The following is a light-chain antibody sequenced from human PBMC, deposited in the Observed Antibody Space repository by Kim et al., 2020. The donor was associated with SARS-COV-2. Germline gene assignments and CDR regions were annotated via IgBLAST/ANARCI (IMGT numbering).Light chain of an antibody. J-gene: IGLJ2*01. CDR1: ALPKQY. V-gene: IGLV3-25*03. CDR3: QSADSSGTYPVV. CDR2: KDS. Sequence: YELTQPPSVSVSPGQTARITCSGDALPKQYAYWYQQKPGQAPVLVIYKDSERPSGIPERFSGSSSGTTVTLTISGVQAEDEADYYCQSADSSGTYPVVFGGGTQLTVL.